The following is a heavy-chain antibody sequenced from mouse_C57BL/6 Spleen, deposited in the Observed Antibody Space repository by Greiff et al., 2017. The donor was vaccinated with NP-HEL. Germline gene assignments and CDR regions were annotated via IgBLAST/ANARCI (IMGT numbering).Heavy chain of an antibody. CDR3: ARRELREFDY. Sequence: VQLQQSGAELVMPGASVKLSCKASGYTFTSYWMHWVKQRPGQGLEWIGEIDPSDSYTNYNQKFKGKSTLTVDKSSSTAYMQLSSLTSEDSAVYYCARRELREFDYWGQGTTLTVSS. J-gene: IGHJ2*01. CDR2: IDPSDSYT. V-gene: IGHV1-69*01. CDR1: GYTFTSYW. D-gene: IGHD1-1*01.